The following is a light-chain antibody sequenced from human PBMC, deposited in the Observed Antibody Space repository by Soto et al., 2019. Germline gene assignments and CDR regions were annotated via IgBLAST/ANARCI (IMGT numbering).Light chain of an antibody. J-gene: IGLJ2*01. V-gene: IGLV2-23*01. CDR3: CSYAGGASVV. Sequence: QSVLTQPASVSGSPGQSITISCTGTISDVGRYNLVSWYQQHPDKAPKLIIYEDIERPSGVSHRFSGSTSGNTASLTISGLQTEEEDKYFCCSYAGGASVVFGGGTQLTVL. CDR2: EDI. CDR1: ISDVGRYNL.